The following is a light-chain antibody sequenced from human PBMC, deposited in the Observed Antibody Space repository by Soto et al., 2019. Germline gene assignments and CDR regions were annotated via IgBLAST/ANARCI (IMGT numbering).Light chain of an antibody. CDR1: ESVSTY. Sequence: EIVLTQSPATLSLSPGERATLSCRASESVSTYLAWYQQKPGQAPRLLMYDASNRVAGIPGRFSGSGSGTDFTLTISGLEPEDFAVYYCQQRSNWPLTFGGGTNVDIK. CDR3: QQRSNWPLT. CDR2: DAS. J-gene: IGKJ4*01. V-gene: IGKV3-11*01.